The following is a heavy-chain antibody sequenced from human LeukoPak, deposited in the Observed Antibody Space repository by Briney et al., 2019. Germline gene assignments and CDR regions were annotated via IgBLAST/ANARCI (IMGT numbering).Heavy chain of an antibody. CDR3: ARLFDS. Sequence: PSKTLSLTCTVSGGAITNDNFYWGWVRQPPGKGLEWVVSINYSGTTYYNPSLRSRLSISVDTSRTQFFLTLNSVTAADTAVYYCARLFDSWGRGILVTVSS. J-gene: IGHJ4*02. V-gene: IGHV4-39*01. CDR2: INYSGTT. CDR1: GGAITNDNFY.